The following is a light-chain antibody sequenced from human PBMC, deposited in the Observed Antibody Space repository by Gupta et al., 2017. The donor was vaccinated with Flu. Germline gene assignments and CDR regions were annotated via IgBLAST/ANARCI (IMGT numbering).Light chain of an antibody. CDR2: GAS. V-gene: IGKV3-20*01. Sequence: GTRSLAPGERATRACRASQSVRSGYLAWYQQKPGQAPRLLIYGASNRATGIPDRFSGSGSGTDFTLTISRLEPEDLAVYYWQQADSAPRTFGQGTKLEIK. J-gene: IGKJ2*01. CDR3: QQADSAPRT. CDR1: QSVRSGY.